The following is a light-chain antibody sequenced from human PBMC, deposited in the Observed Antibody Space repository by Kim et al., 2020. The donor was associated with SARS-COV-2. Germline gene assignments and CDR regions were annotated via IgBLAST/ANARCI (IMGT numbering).Light chain of an antibody. CDR3: QQYGSSPYT. J-gene: IGKJ2*01. Sequence: LYAGERPPLSCGASQSVSSSCLAWYQQKRGLAPRLLIYDASNRATGIPDRFSGSGSGTDFTLTISRLEPEDFAVYYCQQYGSSPYTFGQGTKLEIK. CDR1: QSVSSSC. V-gene: IGKV3D-20*01. CDR2: DAS.